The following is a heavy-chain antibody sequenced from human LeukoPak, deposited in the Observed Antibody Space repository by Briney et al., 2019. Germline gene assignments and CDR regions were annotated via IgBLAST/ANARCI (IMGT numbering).Heavy chain of an antibody. CDR3: ARDPPYSYFDY. D-gene: IGHD1-26*01. CDR2: IKFDGSEK. V-gene: IGHV3-7*01. J-gene: IGHJ4*02. Sequence: GGSLRLSCAASEFTFSSYWMSWVRQAPGKGLEWVATIKFDGSEKTYVDSVKGRFTISRDNTKNSLYLQMNSLRAEDTAVYYCARDPPYSYFDYWGQGTLVTVS. CDR1: EFTFSSYW.